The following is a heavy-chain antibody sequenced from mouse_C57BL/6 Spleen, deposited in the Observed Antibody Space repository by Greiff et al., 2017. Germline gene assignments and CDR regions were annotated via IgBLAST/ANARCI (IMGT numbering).Heavy chain of an antibody. CDR2: IYPGNSDT. J-gene: IGHJ2*01. V-gene: IGHV1-5*01. CDR3: TREPYWVHFDY. Sequence: EVQLQQSGTVLARPGASVKMSCKTSGYTFTSYWMHWVKQRPGQGLAWIGAIYPGNSDTSYNQKFKGKAKLTAVTSASTAYMELSSLTNEDSAVYYCTREPYWVHFDYWGQGTTLTVSS. D-gene: IGHD2-10*01. CDR1: GYTFTSYW.